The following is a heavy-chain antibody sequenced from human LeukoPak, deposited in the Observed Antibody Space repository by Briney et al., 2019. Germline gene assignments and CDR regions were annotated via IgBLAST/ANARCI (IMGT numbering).Heavy chain of an antibody. V-gene: IGHV3-74*01. CDR1: GFTFSSYW. CDR3: ARDYYSSAYY. CDR2: INSDGSTT. J-gene: IGHJ4*02. Sequence: TGGSLRLSRAASGFTFSSYWMHWVRHAPGKGLVWVSRINSDGSTTSYADSVKGRFTISRDNAKNTLYLQMNSLRVEDTAVYYCARDYYSSAYYWGQGTLVTVSS. D-gene: IGHD6-19*01.